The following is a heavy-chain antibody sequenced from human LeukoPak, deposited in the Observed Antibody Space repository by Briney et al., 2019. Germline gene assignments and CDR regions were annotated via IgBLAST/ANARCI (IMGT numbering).Heavy chain of an antibody. CDR2: ISGSGGST. V-gene: IGHV3-23*01. J-gene: IGHJ4*02. Sequence: GGSLRLACAASGFTFNNYAMSWVRQTPGKGLEWVSGISGSGGSTYYVDSVRGRFTISRDNSKNTLYLQMNSLRAEDTAVYYCAKALWSQQLVRYFDYWGQGTLVTVSS. CDR1: GFTFNNYA. CDR3: AKALWSQQLVRYFDY. D-gene: IGHD6-13*01.